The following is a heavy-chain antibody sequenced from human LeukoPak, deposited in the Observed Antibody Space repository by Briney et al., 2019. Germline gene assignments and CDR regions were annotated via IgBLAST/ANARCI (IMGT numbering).Heavy chain of an antibody. Sequence: PGGSLRLSCAASGFTFSSYWMRWVRQAPGKGLEWVANIKQDGSEKYYVDSVKGRFTISRDNAKNSLYLQMNSLRAEDTAVYYCASDRDYYDSSGYLFDYWGQGTLVTVSS. V-gene: IGHV3-7*01. CDR1: GFTFSSYW. D-gene: IGHD3-22*01. CDR2: IKQDGSEK. J-gene: IGHJ4*02. CDR3: ASDRDYYDSSGYLFDY.